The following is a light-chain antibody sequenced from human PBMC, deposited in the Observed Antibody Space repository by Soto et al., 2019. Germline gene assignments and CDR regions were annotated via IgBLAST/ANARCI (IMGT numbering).Light chain of an antibody. Sequence: DIQMTQSPSSLSASVGDRVTITCRASQSISSYLNWYQQKPEKAPKLLIYAASSLQSGVPSRFSGSVSGTDFTLTISSLQPEDFATYYCQQSYSTFVTFGQGTKLEIK. CDR2: AAS. CDR1: QSISSY. J-gene: IGKJ2*01. V-gene: IGKV1-39*01. CDR3: QQSYSTFVT.